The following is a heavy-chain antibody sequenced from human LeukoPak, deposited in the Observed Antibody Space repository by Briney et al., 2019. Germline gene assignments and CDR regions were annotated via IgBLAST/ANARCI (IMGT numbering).Heavy chain of an antibody. CDR2: MNPNSGNT. Sequence: ASVKVSCKASGYTFTSYDINWVRQATGQGLEWMGWMNPNSGNTGYAQKFQGRVTMTRNTSISTAYMELSSLRSEDTAVYYCAIFSDPLIAFDYWGQGTLVTVSS. CDR3: AIFSDPLIAFDY. D-gene: IGHD3-16*01. J-gene: IGHJ4*02. CDR1: GYTFTSYD. V-gene: IGHV1-8*01.